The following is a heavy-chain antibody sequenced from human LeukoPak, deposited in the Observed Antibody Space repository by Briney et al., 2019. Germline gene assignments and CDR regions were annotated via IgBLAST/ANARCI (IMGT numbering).Heavy chain of an antibody. Sequence: SETLSLTCSVSGGSISNYYWSWIRQPPGKGLEWIGYIYCSGSTNYNPSLKSRVTISVDTSKNQFSLKLSSVTAADTAVYYCARDGRSGYSYGFDYWGKGILVTVSS. CDR2: IYCSGST. CDR1: GGSISNYY. J-gene: IGHJ4*02. CDR3: ARDGRSGYSYGFDY. D-gene: IGHD5-18*01. V-gene: IGHV4-59*01.